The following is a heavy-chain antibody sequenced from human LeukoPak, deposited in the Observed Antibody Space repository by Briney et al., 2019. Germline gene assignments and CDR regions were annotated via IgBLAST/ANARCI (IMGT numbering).Heavy chain of an antibody. J-gene: IGHJ4*02. CDR2: VFYTGST. CDR3: ARTRSGYSTLGY. D-gene: IGHD1-26*01. CDR1: GDSISPYY. Sequence: PSGTLSLTCTVSGDSISPYYWSWIRQPPGGGLEWIGYVFYTGSTNYNPSLKSRVTISVDTSRNQFSLKLTSVTAAGTAVYYCARTRSGYSTLGYWGQGTLVTVSS. V-gene: IGHV4-59*01.